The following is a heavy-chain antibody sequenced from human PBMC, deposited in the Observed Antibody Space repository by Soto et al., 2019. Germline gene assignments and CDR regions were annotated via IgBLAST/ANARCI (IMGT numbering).Heavy chain of an antibody. Sequence: PGGSLRLSCAASGFTFSSYSMNWVRQAPGKGLEWVSSISYNGGVMYYADSVRGRFTISRDNTKNSLYLQMNSLRAEDTAVYYCARDHQGGMDVWGQGTTVTVSS. CDR2: ISYNGGVM. J-gene: IGHJ6*02. D-gene: IGHD2-2*01. V-gene: IGHV3-21*01. CDR3: ARDHQGGMDV. CDR1: GFTFSSYS.